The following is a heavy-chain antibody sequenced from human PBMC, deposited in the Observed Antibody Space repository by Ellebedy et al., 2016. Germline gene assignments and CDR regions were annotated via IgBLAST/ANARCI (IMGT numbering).Heavy chain of an antibody. CDR1: GDSITIHY. CDR3: ARQSTDGPYTRIHYYYLDV. V-gene: IGHV4-59*08. CDR2: IYHSGIT. J-gene: IGHJ6*03. Sequence: SETLSLXCTVSGDSITIHYWSWIRQPPGKGLEWIGYIYHSGITNYNPSLKSRVTISVDTSKNLFSLKVTSVTAADTAVYFCARQSTDGPYTRIHYYYLDVWGKGTTVTVSS. D-gene: IGHD3-16*01.